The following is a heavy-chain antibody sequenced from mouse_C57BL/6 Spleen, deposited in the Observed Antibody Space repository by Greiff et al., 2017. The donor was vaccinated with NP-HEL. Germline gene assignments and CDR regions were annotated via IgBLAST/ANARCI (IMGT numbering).Heavy chain of an antibody. CDR2: INPNNGGT. V-gene: IGHV1-26*01. CDR3: ARTSTYYYGSSYGYFDV. CDR1: GYTFTDYY. D-gene: IGHD1-1*01. J-gene: IGHJ1*03. Sequence: EVQLQQSGHELVKPGASVKISCKASGYTFTDYYMNWVKQSHGKSLEWIGDINPNNGGTSYNQKFKGKATLTVDKSSSTAYMELRSLTSEDSAVYYCARTSTYYYGSSYGYFDVWGTGTTVTVSS.